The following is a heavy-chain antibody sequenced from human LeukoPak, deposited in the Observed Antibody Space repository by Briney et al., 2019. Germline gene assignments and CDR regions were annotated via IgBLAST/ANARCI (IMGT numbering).Heavy chain of an antibody. CDR2: ISSSSSYI. D-gene: IGHD3-10*01. CDR3: ARVSAVRGVIARYYYYMDV. J-gene: IGHJ6*03. Sequence: GGSLSLSCAASGPSLSSSSVSWVSHHPGEGRGWVSSISSSSSYIYYADSVKGRFTISRDNAKNALYLQMNSLRAGDTAVYYCARVSAVRGVIARYYYYMDVWGKGTTVTVSS. V-gene: IGHV3-21*01. CDR1: GPSLSSSS.